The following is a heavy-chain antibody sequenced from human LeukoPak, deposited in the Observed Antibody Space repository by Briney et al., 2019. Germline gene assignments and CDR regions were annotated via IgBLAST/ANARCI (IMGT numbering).Heavy chain of an antibody. D-gene: IGHD3-10*01. V-gene: IGHV1-18*01. J-gene: IGHJ4*02. CDR3: ARDVTMVRGVIIRSGPIDY. Sequence: ASVKVSCKASGYTFTSYGISWVRQAPGQGLEWMGWISAYNGNTNYAQKLQGRVTMTTDTSTSTAYMELRSLRSDDTAVYYCARDVTMVRGVIIRSGPIDYWGQGTLVTVSS. CDR1: GYTFTSYG. CDR2: ISAYNGNT.